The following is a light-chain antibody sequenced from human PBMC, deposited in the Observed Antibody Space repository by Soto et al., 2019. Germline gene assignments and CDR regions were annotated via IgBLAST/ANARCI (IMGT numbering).Light chain of an antibody. V-gene: IGKV1-39*01. Sequence: DIQMTQSPSSLSASVGDRVTTTCRASQSISTFVNWYQQKGGKAPKLLIHASSTLPSGVPSRFSGTGSGTDFTLTISDLQPEDCATYYCQQTYSNRLSFGGGTKVDIK. J-gene: IGKJ4*01. CDR2: ASS. CDR3: QQTYSNRLS. CDR1: QSISTF.